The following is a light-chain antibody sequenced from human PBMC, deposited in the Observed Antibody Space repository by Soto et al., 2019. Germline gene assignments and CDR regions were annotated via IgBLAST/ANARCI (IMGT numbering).Light chain of an antibody. V-gene: IGLV2-14*01. J-gene: IGLJ1*01. CDR1: SSDVGAYNY. CDR3: NSYTSSSTRPYV. CDR2: DVS. Sequence: QSVLTQPASVSGSPGQSITISCTGTSSDVGAYNYVSWYQQHPGKAPKLMIYDVSSRPSGVSDRFSGSKSGNTASLTISGLQAEDEADYYCNSYTSSSTRPYVFGTGTKLTVL.